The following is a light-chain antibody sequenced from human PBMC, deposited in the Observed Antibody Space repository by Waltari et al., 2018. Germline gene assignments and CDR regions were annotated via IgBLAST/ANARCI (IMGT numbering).Light chain of an antibody. Sequence: SYELTQPPSVSVSPGQTASITCSGNKLGDKYACWYQQKPGQSPVVVLYQDTKRPSGMPGRFSGSNSGNTATLTVSGTQAMDEADYYCQAWDTSTDHVVFGGGTKLTVL. CDR1: KLGDKY. CDR2: QDT. J-gene: IGLJ2*01. V-gene: IGLV3-1*01. CDR3: QAWDTSTDHVV.